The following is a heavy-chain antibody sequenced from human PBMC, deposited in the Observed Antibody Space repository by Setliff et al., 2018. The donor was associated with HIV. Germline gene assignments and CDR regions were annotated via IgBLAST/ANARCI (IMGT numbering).Heavy chain of an antibody. CDR1: GFTFSSYS. J-gene: IGHJ3*02. V-gene: IGHV3-48*04. CDR2: ISSSSSTI. CDR3: ARGKQMSRRSDAFDI. D-gene: IGHD6-6*01. Sequence: GGSLRLSCAASGFTFSSYSMNWVRQAPGKGLEWVSYISSSSSTIYYADSVKGRFTISRDNAKNSLYLQMNSLRAEDTAMYYCARGKQMSRRSDAFDIWGQGTKVTVSS.